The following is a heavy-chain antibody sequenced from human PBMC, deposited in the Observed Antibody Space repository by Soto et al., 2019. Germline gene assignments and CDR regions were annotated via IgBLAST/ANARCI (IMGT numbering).Heavy chain of an antibody. CDR3: ARSELELPPYDL. Sequence: GGSLRFSCAASGFTFSSYAMHWVRQAPGKGLEWVAVISCDGSNKYYADSVKGRFTVSRDNSKNTLYLQMNSLRAEDTAVYYCARSELELPPYDLWGRGTLVTVSS. CDR2: ISCDGSNK. D-gene: IGHD1-7*01. CDR1: GFTFSSYA. V-gene: IGHV3-30-3*01. J-gene: IGHJ2*01.